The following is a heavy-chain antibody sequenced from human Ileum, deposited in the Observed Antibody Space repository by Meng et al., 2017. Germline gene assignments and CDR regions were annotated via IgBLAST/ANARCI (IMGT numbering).Heavy chain of an antibody. Sequence: QVQLVESGGGVVQPGTSLRLSCAASGFTLSSYAMYWVRQAPGKGLEWVAVISSDGANKYYTDSVKGRFTISRDNSKNTLSLQMNSLAAEDTAVYYCARDLLRACDYWGQGTLVTVSS. CDR2: ISSDGANK. D-gene: IGHD1-26*01. CDR3: ARDLLRACDY. J-gene: IGHJ4*02. CDR1: GFTLSSYA. V-gene: IGHV3-30*10.